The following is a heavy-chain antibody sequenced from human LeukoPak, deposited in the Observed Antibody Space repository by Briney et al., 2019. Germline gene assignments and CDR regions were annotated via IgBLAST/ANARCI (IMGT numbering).Heavy chain of an antibody. CDR3: ARLWEDSSGYYLLGGFDY. J-gene: IGHJ4*02. Sequence: GESLKISCKGSGYSFTSYWISWVRQMPGKGLEWMGIIYPGDSDTGYSPSFQGQVTISADKSISTAYLQWSSLKASDTAMYYCARLWEDSSGYYLLGGFDYWGQGTLVTVSS. V-gene: IGHV5-51*01. CDR2: IYPGDSDT. CDR1: GYSFTSYW. D-gene: IGHD3-22*01.